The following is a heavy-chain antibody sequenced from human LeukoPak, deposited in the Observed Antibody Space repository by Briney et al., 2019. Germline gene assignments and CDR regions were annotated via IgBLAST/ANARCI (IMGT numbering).Heavy chain of an antibody. CDR1: GVSIDNSYGYF. V-gene: IGHV4-39*01. CDR3: ARLVNRDPNYFDY. D-gene: IGHD2/OR15-2a*01. Sequence: SETLSLTWPVSGVSIDNSYGYFWVWLRQPPGKGLEWIGSISFVGQTFYNSSLESRATLSVDNSRNQFSLRLRSVTAADTAVFYCARLVNRDPNYFDYWGQGSLVTVSS. J-gene: IGHJ4*02. CDR2: ISFVGQT.